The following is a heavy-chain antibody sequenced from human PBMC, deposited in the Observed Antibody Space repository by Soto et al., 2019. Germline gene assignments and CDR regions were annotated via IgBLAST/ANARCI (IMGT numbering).Heavy chain of an antibody. CDR3: ARXRKMATIQYYYYYGMDV. Sequence: SVEVSCKASGGTFSSYAISWVRQAPGQGLEWMGGIIPIFGTANYAQKFQGRVTITADESTSTAYMELSSLRSEDTAVYYCARXRKMATIQYYYYYGMDVWGQGTTVTVSS. CDR2: IIPIFGTA. V-gene: IGHV1-69*13. CDR1: GGTFSSYA. D-gene: IGHD5-12*01. J-gene: IGHJ6*02.